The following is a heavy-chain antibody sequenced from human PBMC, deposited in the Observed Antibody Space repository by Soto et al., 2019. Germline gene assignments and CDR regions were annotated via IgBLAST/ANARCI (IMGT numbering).Heavy chain of an antibody. Sequence: EGSLRLSCAASGFTFSPYSMNWVRQAPGKGLEWVSYISGSSSTIYYADSVKGRFTISRDNAKNSLYLQMNTLRDEDTAVYYCAREGGFGTAMVFDSWGQGTLVTVSS. D-gene: IGHD5-18*01. CDR3: AREGGFGTAMVFDS. CDR1: GFTFSPYS. V-gene: IGHV3-48*02. J-gene: IGHJ4*02. CDR2: ISGSSSTI.